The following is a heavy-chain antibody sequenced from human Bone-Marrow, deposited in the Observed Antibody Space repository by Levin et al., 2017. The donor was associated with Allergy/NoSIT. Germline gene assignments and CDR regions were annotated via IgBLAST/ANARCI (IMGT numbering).Heavy chain of an antibody. V-gene: IGHV3-7*04. CDR2: IKQDGSEK. J-gene: IGHJ3*02. CDR3: ARGLLWFGESAFDI. Sequence: GGSLRLSCAASGFTFSSYWMSWVRQAPGKGLEWVANIKQDGSEKYYVDSVKGRFTISRDNAKNSLYLQMNSLRAEDTAVYYCARGLLWFGESAFDIWGQGTMVTVSS. D-gene: IGHD3-10*01. CDR1: GFTFSSYW.